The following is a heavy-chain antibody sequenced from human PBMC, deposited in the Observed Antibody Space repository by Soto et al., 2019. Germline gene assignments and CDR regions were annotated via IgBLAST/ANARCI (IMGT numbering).Heavy chain of an antibody. CDR2: INAGSGNT. J-gene: IGHJ4*02. CDR1: GYTFTGYA. CDR3: ARDRSSGWYYFDY. V-gene: IGHV1-3*01. Sequence: QVQLVQSGAEVKKPGASVKVSCKASGYTFTGYAMHWVRQAPGQRLEWMGWINAGSGNTKYSQKFQGRVTITRDTSASTAYMELSSLRSEDTAVYYCARDRSSGWYYFDYWGQGTLVTVSS. D-gene: IGHD6-19*01.